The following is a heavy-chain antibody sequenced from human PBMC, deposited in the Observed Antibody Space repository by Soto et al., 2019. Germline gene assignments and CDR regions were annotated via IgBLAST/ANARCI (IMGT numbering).Heavy chain of an antibody. J-gene: IGHJ3*02. Sequence: GGSLRLSCAASGFTFSSYSMNWVRQAPGKGLEWVSYISSSSSTIYYADSVKGRFTISRDNAKNSLYLQMSSLRDEDTAVYYCARDRGVYYDSSGPRSAFDIWGQGTMVTVSS. D-gene: IGHD3-22*01. CDR2: ISSSSSTI. CDR1: GFTFSSYS. V-gene: IGHV3-48*02. CDR3: ARDRGVYYDSSGPRSAFDI.